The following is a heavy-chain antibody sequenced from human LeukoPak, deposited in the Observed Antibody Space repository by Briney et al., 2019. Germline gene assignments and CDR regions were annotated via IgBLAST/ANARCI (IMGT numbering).Heavy chain of an antibody. V-gene: IGHV3-30*02. CDR3: AKDKGPNNWNDVWYFDY. CDR1: GFSFDDYG. J-gene: IGHJ4*02. CDR2: IRYDGSNK. Sequence: GGSLRLSCAASGFSFDDYGMHWVRQAPGKGLEWVAFIRYDGSNKYYADSVKGRFTISRDNSKNTLYLQMNSLRAEDTAVYYCAKDKGPNNWNDVWYFDYWGQGTLVTVSS. D-gene: IGHD1-20*01.